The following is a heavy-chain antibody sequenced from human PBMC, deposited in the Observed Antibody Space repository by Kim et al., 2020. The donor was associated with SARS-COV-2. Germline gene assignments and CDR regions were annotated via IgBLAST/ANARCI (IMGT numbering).Heavy chain of an antibody. V-gene: IGHV4-39*07. Sequence: NPSLKNRVTISVGTSKNQFSLKLSSVTAADTAVYYCARVQDGCNSLWFDPWGQGTLVTVSS. CDR3: ARVQDGCNSLWFDP. J-gene: IGHJ5*02. D-gene: IGHD6-19*01.